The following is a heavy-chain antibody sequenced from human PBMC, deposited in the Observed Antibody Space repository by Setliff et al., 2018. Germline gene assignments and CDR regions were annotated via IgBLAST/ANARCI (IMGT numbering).Heavy chain of an antibody. CDR2: MYFSGST. Sequence: SETLSLTCTVSGGSISSSSYYWGWIRQPPGKGLEWIGSMYFSGSTYYNPSLKSRVTMSIDKSKNEFSLKMSSVTAADTAVYYCARAPRYFDSTGSYFDGWGQGTLVTAPQ. D-gene: IGHD3-22*01. J-gene: IGHJ4*02. V-gene: IGHV4-39*07. CDR1: GGSISSSSYY. CDR3: ARAPRYFDSTGSYFDG.